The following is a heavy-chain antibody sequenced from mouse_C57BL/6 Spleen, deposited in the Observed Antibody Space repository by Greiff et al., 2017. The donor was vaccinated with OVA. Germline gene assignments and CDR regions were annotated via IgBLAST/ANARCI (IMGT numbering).Heavy chain of an antibody. CDR1: GYAFSSYW. CDR3: ARSSYYDYDGYFDV. J-gene: IGHJ1*03. D-gene: IGHD2-4*01. V-gene: IGHV1-80*01. Sequence: QVQLQQSGAELVKPGASVTISCKASGYAFSSYWMNWVKQRPGKGLEWIGQIYPGDGDTNYNGKFKGKATLTADKSSSTAYMQLDSLTSEDAAVYFCARSSYYDYDGYFDVWGTGTTVTVSS. CDR2: IYPGDGDT.